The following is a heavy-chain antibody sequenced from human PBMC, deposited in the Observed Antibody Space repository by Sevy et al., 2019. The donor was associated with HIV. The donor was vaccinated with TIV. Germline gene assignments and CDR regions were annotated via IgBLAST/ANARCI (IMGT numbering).Heavy chain of an antibody. CDR2: FDPEDGET. CDR3: AITKDYYDNSGYPFDY. J-gene: IGHJ4*02. Sequence: ASVKVSCKVSGYTLTKLSMHWVRQAPGKGLEWMGTFDPEDGETIYAQKFQGRVTMTEDTSIDTAYMELSSLRSEDTAVVYCAITKDYYDNSGYPFDYWGQGTLVTVSS. V-gene: IGHV1-24*01. D-gene: IGHD3-22*01. CDR1: GYTLTKLS.